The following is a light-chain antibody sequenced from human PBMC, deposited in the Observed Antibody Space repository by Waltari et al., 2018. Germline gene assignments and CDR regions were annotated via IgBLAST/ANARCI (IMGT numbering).Light chain of an antibody. CDR2: DVA. Sequence: QSALTQPASMSGSPGQSIPIPCPGTSRDVEGFNLVSWYQQYPGKAPKLIIYDVANRPSGVSHRFSGSRSDNTASLTISGLQAEDEADYYCSSYTSVNTRFGGGTKLTVL. CDR3: SSYTSVNTR. J-gene: IGLJ2*01. CDR1: SRDVEGFNL. V-gene: IGLV2-14*03.